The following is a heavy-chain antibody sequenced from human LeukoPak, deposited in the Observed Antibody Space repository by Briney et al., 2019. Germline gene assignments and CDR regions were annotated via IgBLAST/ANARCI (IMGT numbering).Heavy chain of an antibody. CDR1: GCTFIGYY. CDR2: INPHSGSA. V-gene: IGHV1-2*06. CDR3: TSGGPGDLAY. Sequence: SVKDSCKACGCTFIGYYMHWVRQATAQELVWMVRINPHSGSANYAQKFHDRLTNTTDTNTATAAMSLNWLTSDDTAVYYCTSGGPGDLAYWGQESLVT. D-gene: IGHD3-3*01. J-gene: IGHJ4*02.